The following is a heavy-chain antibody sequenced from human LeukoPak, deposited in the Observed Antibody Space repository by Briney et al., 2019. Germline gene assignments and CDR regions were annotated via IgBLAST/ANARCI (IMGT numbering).Heavy chain of an antibody. CDR1: GYTFTNFN. J-gene: IGHJ4*02. CDR3: ARDGYFDY. V-gene: IGHV1-18*01. Sequence: GASVKVSCRTSGYTFTNFNIAWVRQAPGQGLEGVGWISPYNGNKKYAQKFQGRVTMTTDTSTGTACIELRSLTFDDTAIYYCARDGYFDYWGQGTLVTVSS. CDR2: ISPYNGNK.